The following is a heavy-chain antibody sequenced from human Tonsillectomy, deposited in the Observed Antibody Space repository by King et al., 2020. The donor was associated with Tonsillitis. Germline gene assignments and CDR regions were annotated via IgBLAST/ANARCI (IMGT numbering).Heavy chain of an antibody. CDR2: IWYDGSNK. V-gene: IGHV3-33*08. CDR1: GFTFSPYG. CDR3: ARDSRDYYMDV. J-gene: IGHJ6*03. Sequence: VQLVESGGGVVQPGTSLRLSCAASGFTFSPYGMHWVRQAPGKGLEWVAHIWYDGSNKFYADSVKGRFTISRDNSKNIVYLQMHSLRAGDTAVYYCARDSRDYYMDVWGKGTTVTVSS.